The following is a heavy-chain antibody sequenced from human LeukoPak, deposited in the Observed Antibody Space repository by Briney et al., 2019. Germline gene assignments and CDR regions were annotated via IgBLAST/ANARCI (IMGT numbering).Heavy chain of an antibody. J-gene: IGHJ4*02. CDR1: GYTFTSYG. CDR3: ARDIAAAGTNDY. D-gene: IGHD6-13*01. Sequence: ASVKVSCKASGYTFTSYGISWVRQAPGQGLEWMGWINPNSGGTKYAQKFQGRVTMTRDTSISTANMELSRLGSDDTAVYYCARDIAAAGTNDYWGQGTLVTVSS. V-gene: IGHV1-2*02. CDR2: INPNSGGT.